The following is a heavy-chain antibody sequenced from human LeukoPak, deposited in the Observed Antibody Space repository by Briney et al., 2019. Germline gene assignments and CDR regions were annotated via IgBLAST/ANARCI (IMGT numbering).Heavy chain of an antibody. V-gene: IGHV1-69*05. CDR1: GGTFSSYA. Sequence: SVRVSCKASGGTFSSYAISWVRQAPGQGLEWMGGIIPIFGTANYAQKFQGRVTITTDESTSTAYMELSSLRSEDTAVYYCARDVSSWYDGGGFDYWGQGTLVTVSS. J-gene: IGHJ4*02. D-gene: IGHD6-13*01. CDR3: ARDVSSWYDGGGFDY. CDR2: IIPIFGTA.